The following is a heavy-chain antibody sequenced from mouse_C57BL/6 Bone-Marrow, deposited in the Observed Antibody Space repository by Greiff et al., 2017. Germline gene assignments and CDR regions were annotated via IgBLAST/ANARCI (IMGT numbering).Heavy chain of an antibody. J-gene: IGHJ4*01. D-gene: IGHD1-1*02. V-gene: IGHV1-64*01. Sequence: QVQLQQPGAELVKPGASVKLSCKASGYTFTSYWMPWVKQRPGQGLEWIGMIHPNSGSTNYNEKLKSKATLTVDKSSSTAYMQLSSLTSEDSAVYYWARYGGGGSYYAMDYWGQGTSVTVSS. CDR3: ARYGGGGSYYAMDY. CDR2: IHPNSGST. CDR1: GYTFTSYW.